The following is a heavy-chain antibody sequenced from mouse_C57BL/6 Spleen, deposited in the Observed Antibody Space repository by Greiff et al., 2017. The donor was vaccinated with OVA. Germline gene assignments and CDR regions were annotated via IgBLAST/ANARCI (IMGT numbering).Heavy chain of an antibody. CDR1: GYAFSSYW. Sequence: QVHVKQSGAELVKPGASVKISCKASGYAFSSYWMNWVKQRPGKGLEWIGQIYPGDGDTNYNGKFKGKATLTADKSSSTAYMQLSSLTSEDAAVYFCARAYDGYYAMDYWGQGTSVTVSS. D-gene: IGHD2-3*01. CDR3: ARAYDGYYAMDY. V-gene: IGHV1-80*01. CDR2: IYPGDGDT. J-gene: IGHJ4*01.